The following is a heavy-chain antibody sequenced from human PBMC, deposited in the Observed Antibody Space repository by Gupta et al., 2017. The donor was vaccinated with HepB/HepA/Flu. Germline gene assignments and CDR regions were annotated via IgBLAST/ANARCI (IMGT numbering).Heavy chain of an antibody. Sequence: QLVESGGGLVKPGGSLRLSCAASGFTVTTYAINWVRQAPGKGLEWVSSIDSSGNYMYYADSVKGRFTISRDSANNSVYLHMNSLRAGDTAVYYCARAGFDSWSNNWFDPWGKGTLVTVSS. V-gene: IGHV3-21*01. CDR3: ARAGFDSWSNNWFDP. CDR2: IDSSGNYM. J-gene: IGHJ5*02. CDR1: GFTVTTYA. D-gene: IGHD3-3*01.